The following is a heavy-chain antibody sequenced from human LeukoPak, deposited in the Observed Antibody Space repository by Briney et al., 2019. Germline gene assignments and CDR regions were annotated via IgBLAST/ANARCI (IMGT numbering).Heavy chain of an antibody. CDR3: ARGWGGPRSITMIVVVKPYYYMDV. CDR2: FDPEDGET. V-gene: IGHV1-24*01. CDR1: GYTLAELS. J-gene: IGHJ6*03. D-gene: IGHD3-22*01. Sequence: ASVKVSYKVSGYTLAELSMHWVRQAPGKGLEWMGGFDPEDGETICAQKFQGRVTMTEDTSTDTAYMELSSLRSEDTAAYYCARGWGGPRSITMIVVVKPYYYMDVWGKGTTVTVSS.